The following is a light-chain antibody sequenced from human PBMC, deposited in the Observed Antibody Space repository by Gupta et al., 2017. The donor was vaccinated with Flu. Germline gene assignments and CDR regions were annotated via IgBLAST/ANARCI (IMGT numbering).Light chain of an antibody. CDR1: QSVSSSY. J-gene: IGKJ3*01. CDR2: GAS. V-gene: IGKV3-20*01. CDR3: HQDCSSPFT. Sequence: IVLTQSPGTLSLSPGERATLSCRASQSVSSSYLAWYQHKPGHAPRLLIYGASSSATGIPDRFSGCGSGTAFTLTIIRLDPEAFAVYYCHQDCSSPFTFGRGTKVDIK.